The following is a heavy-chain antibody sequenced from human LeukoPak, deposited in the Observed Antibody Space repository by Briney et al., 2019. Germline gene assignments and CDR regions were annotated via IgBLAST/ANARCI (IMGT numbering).Heavy chain of an antibody. D-gene: IGHD1-1*01. CDR2: INPNSGGS. V-gene: IGHV1-2*02. J-gene: IGHJ6*02. CDR1: GYRFSGYY. Sequence: AASVKVSCKASGYRFSGYYMYWVRQAPGQGLEWMGWINPNSGGSKYAQKFQGRVTMTRDTSIGTAYMELNSLRSDDTAVYYCARWNDPTQNYYHYGMDVWGQGTTVTDSS. CDR3: ARWNDPTQNYYHYGMDV.